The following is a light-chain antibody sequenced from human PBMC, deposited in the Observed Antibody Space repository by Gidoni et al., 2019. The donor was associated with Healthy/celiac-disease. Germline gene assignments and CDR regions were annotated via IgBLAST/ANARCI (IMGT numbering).Light chain of an antibody. J-gene: IGKJ1*01. Sequence: TVLPPSPGTLALSPGDRATLSCRASQSVSSSYLAWYQQKPGQAPRLHIYGASSRATGIPDRFSGSGSGTDFTLTISRLEPEDFAVYYCQQYGSSPTFXQXTKVEIK. CDR2: GAS. CDR1: QSVSSSY. V-gene: IGKV3-20*01. CDR3: QQYGSSPT.